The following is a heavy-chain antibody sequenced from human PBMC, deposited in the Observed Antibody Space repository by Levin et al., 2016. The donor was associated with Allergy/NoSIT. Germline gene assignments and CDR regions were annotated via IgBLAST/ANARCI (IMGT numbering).Heavy chain of an antibody. CDR3: ARQSILWFGEWVIDP. V-gene: IGHV4-39*01. J-gene: IGHJ5*02. CDR1: GGSISSSSYY. Sequence: GSLRLSCTVSGGSISSSSYYWGWIRQPPGKGLEWIGSIYYSGSTYYNPSLKSRVTISVDTSKNQFSLKLSSVTAADTAVYYCARQSILWFGEWVIDPWGQGTLVTVSS. D-gene: IGHD3-10*01. CDR2: IYYSGST.